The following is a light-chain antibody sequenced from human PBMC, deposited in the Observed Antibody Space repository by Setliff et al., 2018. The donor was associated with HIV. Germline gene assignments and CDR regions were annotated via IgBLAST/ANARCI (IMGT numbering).Light chain of an antibody. CDR2: DVT. V-gene: IGLV2-11*01. CDR1: NSDVGNYNF. Sequence: QSALTQPRSVSGSPGQSVTISCTGTNSDVGNYNFVSWYQQHPGKAPKLMIFDVTKRPSGVPDRFSGSKSGSTASLTISGLQTEDEADYYCCSYAGRYIWVFGGGTKSPS. CDR3: CSYAGRYIWV. J-gene: IGLJ3*02.